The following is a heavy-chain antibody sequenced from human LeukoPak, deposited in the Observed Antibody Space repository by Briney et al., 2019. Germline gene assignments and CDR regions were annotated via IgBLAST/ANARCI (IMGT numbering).Heavy chain of an antibody. CDR3: AKDYRRDGYNPDY. CDR2: ISYDGSNK. Sequence: GGSLRLSCAASGFTFSSYAMHWVRQAPGKGLEWVAVISYDGSNKYCADSVKGRFTISRDNSKNTLYLHMNSLGAEDTAVYCCAKDYRRDGYNPDYWGQGTLDTVSS. CDR1: GFTFSSYA. J-gene: IGHJ4*02. D-gene: IGHD5-24*01. V-gene: IGHV3-30-3*01.